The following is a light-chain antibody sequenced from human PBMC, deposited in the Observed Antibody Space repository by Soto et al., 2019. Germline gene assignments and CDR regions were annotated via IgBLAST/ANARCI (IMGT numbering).Light chain of an antibody. Sequence: EIVLTQSPGTLSLSPGEGATLSCRASQSVSSPYLAWYQQKPGQAPRLLIYGASSRATGIPDRFSGGGSGTDFTLTISRLEPEDFAVYYCQQYGSSLEITFGQGTRLEIK. CDR2: GAS. CDR1: QSVSSPY. V-gene: IGKV3-20*01. J-gene: IGKJ5*01. CDR3: QQYGSSLEIT.